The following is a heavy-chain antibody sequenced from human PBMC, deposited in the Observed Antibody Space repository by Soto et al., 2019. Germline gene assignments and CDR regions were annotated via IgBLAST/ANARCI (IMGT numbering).Heavy chain of an antibody. D-gene: IGHD6-19*01. CDR3: ARGGSSDWQVAFDF. V-gene: IGHV4-34*01. CDR2: VNHNGRN. Sequence: QLHQQQWGAGLLKPSETLSLTCAVYGGSFSGYFWNWIRQSPGKGLEWIGKVNHNGRNNYNPSLKSRVTISLDMSKNQISLTLPSVTAADTAVYYCARGGSSDWQVAFDFWGQGTMVTVSS. J-gene: IGHJ3*01. CDR1: GGSFSGYF.